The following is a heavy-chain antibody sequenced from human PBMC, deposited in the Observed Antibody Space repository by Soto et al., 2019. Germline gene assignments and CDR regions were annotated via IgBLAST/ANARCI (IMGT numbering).Heavy chain of an antibody. CDR3: ARYNRGSDAGTQGFDP. Sequence: PSETLSLTCVVYGESFSGYYWSWIRQPPGKGLEWIGEINHSGSTNYNPSLKSRVTILVDASKSQFSLKLTSVTAADTALYYCARYNRGSDAGTQGFDPWGQGTPVTVSS. CDR2: INHSGST. CDR1: GESFSGYY. J-gene: IGHJ5*02. V-gene: IGHV4-34*01. D-gene: IGHD6-19*01.